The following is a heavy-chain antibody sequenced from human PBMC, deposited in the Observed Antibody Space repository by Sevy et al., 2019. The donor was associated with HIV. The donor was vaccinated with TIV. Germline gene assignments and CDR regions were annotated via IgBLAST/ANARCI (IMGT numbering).Heavy chain of an antibody. CDR3: ASDGYSGYSSSWYNY. Sequence: GESLKISCAASGFTFSSYSMNWVRQAPGKGLEWVSSISSSSSYIYYADSVKGRFTISRDNAKNSLYLQMNSLRAEDTAVYYCASDGYSGYSSSWYNYWGQGTLVTVSS. J-gene: IGHJ4*02. CDR2: ISSSSSYI. V-gene: IGHV3-21*01. CDR1: GFTFSSYS. D-gene: IGHD6-13*01.